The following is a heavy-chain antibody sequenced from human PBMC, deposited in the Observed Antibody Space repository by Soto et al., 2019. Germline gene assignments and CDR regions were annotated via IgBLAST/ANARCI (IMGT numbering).Heavy chain of an antibody. Sequence: QVQLVQSGAEVKKPGASVKVSCKASGYTFTSYGISWVRQAPGQGLEWMGWISAYNGNTNYAQKLQGRVTMTTDTSTITAYMELRSLRSDDTAVYYCARFNHIAAAGHYYGMDVWGQGTTVTVSS. CDR3: ARFNHIAAAGHYYGMDV. CDR2: ISAYNGNT. CDR1: GYTFTSYG. V-gene: IGHV1-18*01. D-gene: IGHD6-13*01. J-gene: IGHJ6*02.